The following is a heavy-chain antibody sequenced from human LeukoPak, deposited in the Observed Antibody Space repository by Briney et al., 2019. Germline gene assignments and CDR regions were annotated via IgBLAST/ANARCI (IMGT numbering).Heavy chain of an antibody. J-gene: IGHJ5*02. CDR1: GGSFSGYY. V-gene: IGHV4-34*01. Sequence: SETLSLTCAVYGGSFSGYYWSWIRQPPGKGLEWIGEINHSGSTNYNPSLKSRVTISVDTSKNQFSLKLGSVTAADTAVYYCARGQDIVVVPAALGWFDPWGQGTLVTVSS. CDR2: INHSGST. CDR3: ARGQDIVVVPAALGWFDP. D-gene: IGHD2-2*01.